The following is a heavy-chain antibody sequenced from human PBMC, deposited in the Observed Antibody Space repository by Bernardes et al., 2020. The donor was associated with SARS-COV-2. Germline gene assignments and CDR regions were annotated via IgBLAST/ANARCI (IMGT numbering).Heavy chain of an antibody. D-gene: IGHD1-26*01. V-gene: IGHV3-23*01. Sequence: GGSPRLSCVVSGFVFSDYAMSWVRQAPGKGLEWVSAISGGGDSTHYADSVKGRFTISRDNSKNTVYLQMNSLRVEDTAVFYCARAEEWELGTPRDWGLGTRVTVSS. J-gene: IGHJ4*02. CDR1: GFVFSDYA. CDR2: ISGGGDST. CDR3: ARAEEWELGTPRD.